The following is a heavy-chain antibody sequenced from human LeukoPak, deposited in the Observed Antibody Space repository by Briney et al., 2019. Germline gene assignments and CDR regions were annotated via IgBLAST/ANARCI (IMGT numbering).Heavy chain of an antibody. CDR1: GYTFTSYG. CDR2: ISAYNGNT. Sequence: ASVKVSCKASGYTFTSYGISWVRQAPGQGLEWMGWISAYNGNTNYAQKLQGRVTMTTDTSTSTAYMELSSLRSEDTAVYYCARYYYDSSGYYHVASYNWFDPWGQGTLVTVSS. CDR3: ARYYYDSSGYYHVASYNWFDP. D-gene: IGHD3-22*01. V-gene: IGHV1-18*01. J-gene: IGHJ5*02.